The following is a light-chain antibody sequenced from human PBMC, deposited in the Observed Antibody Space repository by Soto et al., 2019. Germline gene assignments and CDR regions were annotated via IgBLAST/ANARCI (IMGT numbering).Light chain of an antibody. Sequence: IVLTQSPAALSLSLGERATLSCRASQYLSTSYLAWYQQKPGQAPRLLIYGTSRRATGIPDRFSGGGSGTDFTLTITRLEPDDLAVYYCQQYAVSPKPFGLGTKLPIK. CDR2: GTS. J-gene: IGKJ2*01. CDR1: QYLSTSY. V-gene: IGKV3-20*01. CDR3: QQYAVSPKP.